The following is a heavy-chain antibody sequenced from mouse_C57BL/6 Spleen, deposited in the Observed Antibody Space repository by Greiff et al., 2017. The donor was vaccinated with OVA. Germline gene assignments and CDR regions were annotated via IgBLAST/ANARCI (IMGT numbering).Heavy chain of an antibody. CDR3: ARRDGNYGGALDY. CDR1: GFSLTSYG. J-gene: IGHJ4*01. CDR2: IWRGGSK. Sequence: QVQLQQSGPGLVQPSQSLTITCTVSGFSLTSYGVHWVRQSPGKGLEWMGVIWRGGSKNNNAAIISRLSISTDNSKTKVFFKMNRLQADDTAIYYCARRDGNYGGALDYWGQGTSVTVSS. D-gene: IGHD2-1*01. V-gene: IGHV2-2*01.